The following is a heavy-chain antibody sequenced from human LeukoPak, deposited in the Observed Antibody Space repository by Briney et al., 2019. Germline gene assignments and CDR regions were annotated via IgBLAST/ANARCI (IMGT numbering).Heavy chain of an antibody. Sequence: GGSLRLSCAASGFTFSTYTMHWVRQASGKGLEWVAVISYDGSNKYYTGSVKGRFTISRDNSKNTLYLQMNSLRAEDTAVYYCPREPTGDERGPFDYWGQGTLVTVSS. D-gene: IGHD3-16*01. CDR1: GFTFSTYT. CDR2: ISYDGSNK. V-gene: IGHV3-30*04. J-gene: IGHJ4*02. CDR3: PREPTGDERGPFDY.